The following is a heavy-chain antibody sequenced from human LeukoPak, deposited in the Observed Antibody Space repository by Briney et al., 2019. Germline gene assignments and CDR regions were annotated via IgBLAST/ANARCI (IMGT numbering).Heavy chain of an antibody. J-gene: IGHJ6*02. Sequence: PGESLKISCKGSGYSFTSYWIGWVRQMPGKGLEWMGIIYPGDSDTRYSPSLQGQVTISADKSISTAYLQWSSLKASDTAMYYCARSSGSYYTRSPGYYYYGMDVWGQGTTVTVSS. V-gene: IGHV5-51*01. CDR3: ARSSGSYYTRSPGYYYYGMDV. D-gene: IGHD3-10*01. CDR1: GYSFTSYW. CDR2: IYPGDSDT.